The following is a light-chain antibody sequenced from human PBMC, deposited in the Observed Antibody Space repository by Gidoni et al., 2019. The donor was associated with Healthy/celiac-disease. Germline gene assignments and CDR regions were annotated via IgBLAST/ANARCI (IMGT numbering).Light chain of an antibody. V-gene: IGKV3-15*01. CDR3: QQYNNWPPLT. CDR2: GAS. CDR1: QSVSSN. Sequence: EIVMTQPPATLSLSPGERTTLSCRASQSVSSNLAWYQQKPGQAPRLLIYGASTRATGIPARFSGSGSGTEFTLTISSLQSEDFAVYYCQQYNNWPPLTFGGGTKVEIK. J-gene: IGKJ4*01.